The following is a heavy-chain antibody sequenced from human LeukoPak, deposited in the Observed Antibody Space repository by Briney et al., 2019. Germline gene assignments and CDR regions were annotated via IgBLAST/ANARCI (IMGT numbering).Heavy chain of an antibody. Sequence: SETLSLTCAVYGGSFSGYYWSWIRQPAGKGLEWIGRIYTSGSTNYNPSLKSRVTISVDTSKNQFSLKLSSVTAADTAVYYCAGAFYSFYFFALDVWGQGTTVTVSS. V-gene: IGHV4-59*10. CDR3: AGAFYSFYFFALDV. J-gene: IGHJ6*02. D-gene: IGHD4-11*01. CDR2: IYTSGST. CDR1: GGSFSGYY.